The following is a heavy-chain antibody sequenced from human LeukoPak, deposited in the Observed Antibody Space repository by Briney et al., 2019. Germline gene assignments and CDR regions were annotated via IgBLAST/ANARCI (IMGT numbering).Heavy chain of an antibody. CDR2: MSPNSGNT. J-gene: IGHJ4*02. CDR3: ARLPSPDYYGSGDPPSV. V-gene: IGHV1-8*01. D-gene: IGHD3-10*01. Sequence: ASVKVSCKASGYTFTSYDINWVRQATGQGLEWMGWMSPNSGNTGYAQKFQGRVTMTRNTSISTAYMELSSLRSEDTAVYYCARLPSPDYYGSGDPPSVWGQGTLVTVSS. CDR1: GYTFTSYD.